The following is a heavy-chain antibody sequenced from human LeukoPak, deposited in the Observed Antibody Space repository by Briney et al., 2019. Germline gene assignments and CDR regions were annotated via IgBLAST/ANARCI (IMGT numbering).Heavy chain of an antibody. Sequence: GESRKISCKGSGYRFTRYWIGWVRQMPGKGLEWMGIIYPGDSDTRYSPSFQGQVTISADKSISTAYLQWSSLKASDTAMYYCARQMDGSGSYYNDYWGQGTLVTVSP. CDR1: GYRFTRYW. V-gene: IGHV5-51*01. J-gene: IGHJ4*02. CDR2: IYPGDSDT. CDR3: ARQMDGSGSYYNDY. D-gene: IGHD3-10*01.